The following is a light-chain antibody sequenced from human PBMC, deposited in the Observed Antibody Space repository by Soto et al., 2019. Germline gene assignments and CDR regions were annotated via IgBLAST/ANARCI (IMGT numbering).Light chain of an antibody. V-gene: IGKV1-5*03. Sequence: DLQMTQSPSTLSGSVGDRVTITCRASQTISSWLAWYQQKPGKAPKLLIYKASTLKSGVPSRFSGSGSGTEFTLTISSLQPDDFATYYCQHYHSYSEAFGQGTKVELK. CDR1: QTISSW. J-gene: IGKJ1*01. CDR3: QHYHSYSEA. CDR2: KAS.